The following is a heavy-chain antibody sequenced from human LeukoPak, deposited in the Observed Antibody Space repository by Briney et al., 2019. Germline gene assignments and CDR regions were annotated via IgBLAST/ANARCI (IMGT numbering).Heavy chain of an antibody. V-gene: IGHV4-39*01. J-gene: IGHJ4*02. CDR2: IYYSGST. Sequence: SETLSLTCTVSGGSISSSSYYWGWIRQPPGKGLEWIGSIYYSGSTYYNPSLKSRVTISVDTSKNQLSLKLSSVTAADTAAYYCARLPTVTSLYYFDYWGQGTLVTVSS. CDR1: GGSISSSSYY. D-gene: IGHD4-17*01. CDR3: ARLPTVTSLYYFDY.